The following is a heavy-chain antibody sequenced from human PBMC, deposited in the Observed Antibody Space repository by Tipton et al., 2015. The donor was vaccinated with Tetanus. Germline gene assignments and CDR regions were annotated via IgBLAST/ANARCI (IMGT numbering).Heavy chain of an antibody. V-gene: IGHV3-23*01. J-gene: IGHJ5*02. D-gene: IGHD3-3*01. CDR2: LSGSGTST. CDR1: GFTFSTYG. Sequence: SLRLSCAASGFTFSTYGMTWVRQVPGKGLEWVSGLSGSGTSTYYADSVKGRCTISRDNSKDTLYLQMNSLRAEDSAVYYCAKGHHFDFWSGYVNWFDPWGQGTLVTVSS. CDR3: AKGHHFDFWSGYVNWFDP.